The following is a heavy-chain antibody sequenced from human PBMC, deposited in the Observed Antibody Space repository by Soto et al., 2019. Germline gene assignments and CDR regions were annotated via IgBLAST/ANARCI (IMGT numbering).Heavy chain of an antibody. CDR3: ARGGTVTSHYYYYYGMDV. CDR2: IYYSGST. Sequence: LSLTCTVSGGSISSGDCYWSWIRQPPGKGLEWIGYIYYSGSTYYNPSLKSRVTISVDTSKNQFSLKLSSVTAADTAVYYCARGGTVTSHYYYYYGMDVWGQGTTVTVSS. CDR1: GGSISSGDCY. D-gene: IGHD4-17*01. V-gene: IGHV4-30-4*01. J-gene: IGHJ6*02.